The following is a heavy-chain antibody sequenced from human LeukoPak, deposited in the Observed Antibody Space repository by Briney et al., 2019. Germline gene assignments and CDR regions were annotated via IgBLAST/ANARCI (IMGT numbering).Heavy chain of an antibody. CDR3: ASEFGGVIIPFY. CDR1: GYTFTSYD. V-gene: IGHV1-8*01. D-gene: IGHD3-16*02. J-gene: IGHJ4*02. Sequence: ASVKVSCKASGYTFTSYDINWVRQATGQGLEWMGWMNPNSGNTGYAQKFQGRVTMTRDTSISTAYMELSRLRSDDTAVYYCASEFGGVIIPFYWGQGTLVTVSS. CDR2: MNPNSGNT.